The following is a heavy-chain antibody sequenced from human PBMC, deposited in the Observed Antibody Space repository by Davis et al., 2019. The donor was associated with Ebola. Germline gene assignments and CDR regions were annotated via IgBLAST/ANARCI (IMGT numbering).Heavy chain of an antibody. D-gene: IGHD1-26*01. J-gene: IGHJ4*02. Sequence: PSETLSLTCTVSGVSISSVSITSGGYYWGWVRQHPGKGLEWIGHIYHNGNTYYNPSLKSRVTISVDTSNNQFSLKVTSVTAADSALYYCARDVSGERYFDSWGQGTLVTVSS. CDR3: ARDVSGERYFDS. V-gene: IGHV4-31*03. CDR1: GVSISSVSITSGGYY. CDR2: IYHNGNT.